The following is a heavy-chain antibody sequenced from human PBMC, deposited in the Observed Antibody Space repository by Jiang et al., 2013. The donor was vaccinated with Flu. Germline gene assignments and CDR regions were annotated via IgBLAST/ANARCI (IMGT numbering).Heavy chain of an antibody. CDR2: IYYTGST. V-gene: IGHV4-31*03. D-gene: IGHD3-10*01. CDR1: GASIGSGYYY. Sequence: SGSGLVKPSQTLSLTCTVSGASIGSGYYYWTWIRQHPGKGLEWIGYIYYTGSTYYNPSLKSRVAISLGTSKTQFSLKLSSVTAADTAVYYCVRDPGLSTSRGDAFDIWAKGYWSASRQ. CDR3: VRDPGLSTSRGDAFDI. J-gene: IGHJ3*02.